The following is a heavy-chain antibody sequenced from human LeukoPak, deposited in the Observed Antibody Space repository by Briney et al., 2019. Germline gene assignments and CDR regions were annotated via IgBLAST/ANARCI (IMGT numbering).Heavy chain of an antibody. D-gene: IGHD3-16*01. CDR1: GGSITRSGYH. CDR2: IDYSGGT. CDR3: ASRWGRNLGYLGYFDY. Sequence: SETLSLTCTVSGGSITRSGYHWGWIRQPPGKGLEWIGSIDYSGGTYYNPSLKSRVTTSVDTSKNQFSLTLSSVTAADTAVYYCASRWGRNLGYLGYFDYWGQGTLVSVSS. V-gene: IGHV4-39*01. J-gene: IGHJ4*02.